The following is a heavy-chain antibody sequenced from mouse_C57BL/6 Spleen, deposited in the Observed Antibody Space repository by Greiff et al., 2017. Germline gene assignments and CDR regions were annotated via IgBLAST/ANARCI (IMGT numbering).Heavy chain of an antibody. J-gene: IGHJ4*01. V-gene: IGHV1-22*01. CDR2: INPNNGGT. CDR3: ARWAYYSNLYAMDY. CDR1: GYTFTDYN. D-gene: IGHD2-5*01. Sequence: SGPELVKPGASVKMSCKASGYTFTDYNMHWVKQSHGKSLEWIGYINPNNGGTSYNQKFKGKATLTVNKSSSTAYMELRSLTSEDSAVYYCARWAYYSNLYAMDYWGQGTSVTVSS.